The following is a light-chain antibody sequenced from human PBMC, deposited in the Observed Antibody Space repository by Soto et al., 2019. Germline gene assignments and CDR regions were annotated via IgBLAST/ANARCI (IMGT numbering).Light chain of an antibody. V-gene: IGKV3-20*01. J-gene: IGKJ4*01. CDR1: QSVRSNY. CDR2: DAS. CDR3: QQYGSSPLT. Sequence: EIVLTQSPDTLSLSPGERATLSCRASQSVRSNYLAWYQQKPGQAPRFLIYDASSRATGIPDRFSGSGSGTDFTLTISRLEPEDFAVDYCQQYGSSPLTFGGGTKVEIK.